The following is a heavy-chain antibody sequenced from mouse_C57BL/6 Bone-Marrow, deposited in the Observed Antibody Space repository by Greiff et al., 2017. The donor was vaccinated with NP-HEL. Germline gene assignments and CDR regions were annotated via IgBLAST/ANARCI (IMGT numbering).Heavy chain of an antibody. Sequence: VQLQQSGPELVKPGASVKISCKASGYAFSSSWMNWVKQRPGKGLEWIGRIYPGDGDTNYNGKFKGKATLTADKSSSTAYMQLSSLTSEDSAVYFCARGRYYGSSLDYWGQGTTLTVSS. D-gene: IGHD1-1*01. CDR3: ARGRYYGSSLDY. CDR1: GYAFSSSW. J-gene: IGHJ2*01. V-gene: IGHV1-82*01. CDR2: IYPGDGDT.